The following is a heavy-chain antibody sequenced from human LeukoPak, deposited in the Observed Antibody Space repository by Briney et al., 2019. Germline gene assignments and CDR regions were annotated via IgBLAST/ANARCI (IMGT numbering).Heavy chain of an antibody. V-gene: IGHV4-39*01. CDR2: IYYSGST. CDR3: ASIAAAGNE. D-gene: IGHD6-13*01. Sequence: SETLSLTCTVSGGSISSRSHYWCWIRQPPGKGLEWLGSIYYSGSTSYNPSLKRRVTISVDTSKNQFSLKLSSVTAADTAVYYCASIAAAGNEWGQGTLVTVSS. CDR1: GGSISSRSHY. J-gene: IGHJ4*02.